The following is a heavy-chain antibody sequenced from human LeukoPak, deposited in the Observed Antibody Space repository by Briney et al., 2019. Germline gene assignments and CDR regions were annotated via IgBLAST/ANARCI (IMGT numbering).Heavy chain of an antibody. D-gene: IGHD2/OR15-2a*01. CDR2: IYNSGSA. CDR3: ARNFHGSELFDV. J-gene: IGHJ3*01. V-gene: IGHV4-31*03. Sequence: SETLSLTCTVSGASISGGGYYWGWIRQHPGKGLEWIGYIYNSGSAYYNPSLESRSTISLDTSENHFSLRLSSLTPADTAVYYCARNFHGSELFDVWGQGTMVTVSS. CDR1: GASISGGGYY.